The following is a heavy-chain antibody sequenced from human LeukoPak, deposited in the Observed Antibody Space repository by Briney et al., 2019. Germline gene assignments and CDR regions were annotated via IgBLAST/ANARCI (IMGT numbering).Heavy chain of an antibody. CDR3: ARERGSGSYWSVIDY. J-gene: IGHJ4*02. Sequence: SETLSLTCTVSGGSISSSSYYWGWIRQPPGKGLEWIGSIYYSGSTYYNPSLKSRVTISVDTSKNQFSLKLSSVTAADTAVYYCARERGSGSYWSVIDYWGQGTLVTVSS. CDR1: GGSISSSSYY. D-gene: IGHD3-10*01. CDR2: IYYSGST. V-gene: IGHV4-39*02.